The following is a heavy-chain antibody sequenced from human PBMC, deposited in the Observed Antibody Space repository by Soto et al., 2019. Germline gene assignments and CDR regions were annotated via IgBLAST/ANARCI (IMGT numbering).Heavy chain of an antibody. CDR2: IYYSGST. CDR3: ARHVPYCSDTSHCAYGMDV. CDR1: GGSISSYY. V-gene: IGHV4-59*08. Sequence: PSETLSLTCPVSGGSISSYYLSWIGQPPGKGLEWIGYIYYSGSTNYNPSLKSRVTISVDTSKNQFSLKLSSVTAADTAVYYCARHVPYCSDTSHCAYGMDVWGQGTTVTVSS. D-gene: IGHD2-2*01. J-gene: IGHJ6*02.